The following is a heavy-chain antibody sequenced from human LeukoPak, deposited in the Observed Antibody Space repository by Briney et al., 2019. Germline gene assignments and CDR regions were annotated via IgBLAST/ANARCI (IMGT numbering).Heavy chain of an antibody. J-gene: IGHJ4*02. CDR2: ISYDGSNK. CDR3: ARGGVGSPTVDY. Sequence: GRSLRLSCAASGFTFSSYGMHWVRQAPGKGLEWVAVISYDGSNKYYADSVKGRFTISRDNAKNTLYLQVDSLRAEDTAMYYCARGGVGSPTVDYWGQGTLVTLSS. D-gene: IGHD1-26*01. V-gene: IGHV3-30*03. CDR1: GFTFSSYG.